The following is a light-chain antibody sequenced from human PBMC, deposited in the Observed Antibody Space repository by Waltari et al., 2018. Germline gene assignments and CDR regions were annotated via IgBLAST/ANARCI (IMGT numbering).Light chain of an antibody. V-gene: IGKV1-5*03. Sequence: DIQMTQSPSTLSASVGDRVIFSCRASQSISKWLAWYQQKPGKAPKHLIYKESTLESGVPSRFSGSGSGTEFTPIIRRLQPDDFTTYYCQQYNSYSLLSFGGGTKVEIK. CDR1: QSISKW. CDR3: QQYNSYSLLS. J-gene: IGKJ4*01. CDR2: KES.